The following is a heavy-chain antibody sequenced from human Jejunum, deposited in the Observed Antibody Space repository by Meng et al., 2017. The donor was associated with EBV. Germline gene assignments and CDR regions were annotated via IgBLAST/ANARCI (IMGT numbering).Heavy chain of an antibody. CDR3: VRGGDYCLVY. D-gene: IGHD2-21*02. Sequence: QVRGRVSAPRLVKPSGTLSLTCAVSGDSIDSRNWWSWVRQSPERGLEWIGEIYYRGSTNYNPSLKSRVTILVDRSENHFSLHLSSVTAADTAVYYCVRGGDYCLVYWGQGTLVTVSS. V-gene: IGHV4-4*02. J-gene: IGHJ4*02. CDR2: IYYRGST. CDR1: GDSIDSRNW.